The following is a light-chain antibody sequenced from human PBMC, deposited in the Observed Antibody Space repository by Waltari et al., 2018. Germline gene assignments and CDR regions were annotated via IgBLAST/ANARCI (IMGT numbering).Light chain of an antibody. Sequence: QSALTQEASVSGTVGQKVTLSCTGDTNNVGSYAVGWFQQISHGAPKTVMVGNSLPSGIPDRFSGSKAGTTACLAISGLQPEDEADYYCSTWGFRLSGQVFGGGTQLTVL. CDR3: STWGFRLSGQV. CDR1: TNNVGSYA. V-gene: IGLV1-44*01. J-gene: IGLJ7*01. CDR2: GNS.